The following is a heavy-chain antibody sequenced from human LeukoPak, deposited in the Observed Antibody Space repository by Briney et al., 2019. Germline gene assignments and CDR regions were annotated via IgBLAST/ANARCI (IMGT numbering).Heavy chain of an antibody. CDR2: ISTSGGGT. CDR3: AKDLMGNRIFDF. J-gene: IGHJ4*02. CDR1: GFAFTRYS. V-gene: IGHV3-23*01. Sequence: GGSLRLSCAASGFAFTRYSMSWVRQAPGKGLEWVSAISTSGGGTYYADSVKGRFIISRDNSKNTLYLQLNSLRAEDTAIYFCAKDLMGNRIFDFWGQGTLVTVSS. D-gene: IGHD2/OR15-2a*01.